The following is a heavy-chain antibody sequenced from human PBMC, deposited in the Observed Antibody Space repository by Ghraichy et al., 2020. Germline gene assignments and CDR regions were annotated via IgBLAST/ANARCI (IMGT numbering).Heavy chain of an antibody. Sequence: GGSLRLSCAASRFTFSSYWMGWVRQAPGKGLEWVANIKQDGSDKYYVDAVKGRFTISSHYAKNSLYLQMNSLGAEDTAVYYCARDSGFYYFDYWGQGTLVTVSS. CDR3: ARDSGFYYFDY. J-gene: IGHJ4*02. D-gene: IGHD5-12*01. V-gene: IGHV3-7*01. CDR1: RFTFSSYW. CDR2: IKQDGSDK.